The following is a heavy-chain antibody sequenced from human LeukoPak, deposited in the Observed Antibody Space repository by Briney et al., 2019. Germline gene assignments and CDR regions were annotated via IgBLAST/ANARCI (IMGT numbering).Heavy chain of an antibody. CDR3: ARAVRYQLLPDY. Sequence: ASVKVSCKASGYIFSNYDISWVRQATGQGLEWMGWMNPNSGNTGYALQFQGRVTFSTDTSITTAYMEMSSVRSDDTAVYYCARAVRYQLLPDYWGQGTLATVSS. D-gene: IGHD2-2*01. V-gene: IGHV1-8*01. CDR2: MNPNSGNT. CDR1: GYIFSNYD. J-gene: IGHJ4*02.